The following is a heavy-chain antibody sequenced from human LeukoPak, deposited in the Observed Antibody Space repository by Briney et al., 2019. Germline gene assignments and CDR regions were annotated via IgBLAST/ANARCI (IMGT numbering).Heavy chain of an antibody. V-gene: IGHV4-30-4*01. CDR3: AREAGSSGSFDY. J-gene: IGHJ4*02. CDR1: GDSISSGDYY. CDR2: IYSSGST. Sequence: SQTLSLTCTVSGDSISSGDYYWSWIRQPPGKGLEWIGYIYSSGSTYYNPSLKSRVTISADTSKNQFSLKLTSVTAADTAVYYCAREAGSSGSFDYWGQGTLVTVSS. D-gene: IGHD6-19*01.